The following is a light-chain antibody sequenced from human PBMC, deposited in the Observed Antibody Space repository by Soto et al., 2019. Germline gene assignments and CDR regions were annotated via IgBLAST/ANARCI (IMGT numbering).Light chain of an antibody. CDR1: SSNMGINT. Sequence: VLTQPPSASGTPGQRVTISCSGGSSNMGINTVNWYQQLPGTAPKVLIHTDNERPSGVPDRFSGSKSGTSASLAINGLQSGDEADYYCGAWDESLNGYVFGTGTKVTVL. CDR2: TDN. CDR3: GAWDESLNGYV. V-gene: IGLV1-44*01. J-gene: IGLJ1*01.